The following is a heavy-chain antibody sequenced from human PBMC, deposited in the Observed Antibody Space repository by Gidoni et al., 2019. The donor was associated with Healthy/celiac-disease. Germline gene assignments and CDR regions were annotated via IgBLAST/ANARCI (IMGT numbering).Heavy chain of an antibody. CDR1: GFTFSRYS. CDR3: ARDYGSGSDNWFDP. V-gene: IGHV3-21*01. D-gene: IGHD3-10*01. J-gene: IGHJ5*02. Sequence: EVQLVESGGGLVKPGGSLRLSCAASGFTFSRYSMNWVRQAPGKGLEWVSSISSSSSYIYYADSVKGRFTISRDNAKNSLYLQMNSLRAEDTAVYYCARDYGSGSDNWFDPWGQGTLVTVSS. CDR2: ISSSSSYI.